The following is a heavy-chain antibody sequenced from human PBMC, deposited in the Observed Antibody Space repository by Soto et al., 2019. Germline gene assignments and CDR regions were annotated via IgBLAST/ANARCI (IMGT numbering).Heavy chain of an antibody. J-gene: IGHJ3*02. CDR1: GFTFSSYG. Sequence: QVQLVESGGGVVQPGRSLRLSCAASGFTFSSYGMHWVRQAPGKGLEWVAVIWYDGSNKYYADSVKGRFTISRDNSKNTRQLERNSLGAEVTAVYYCAWDRLPSGDRDAFGIWGQGTMVTVSS. CDR2: IWYDGSNK. V-gene: IGHV3-33*01. CDR3: AWDRLPSGDRDAFGI. D-gene: IGHD4-17*01.